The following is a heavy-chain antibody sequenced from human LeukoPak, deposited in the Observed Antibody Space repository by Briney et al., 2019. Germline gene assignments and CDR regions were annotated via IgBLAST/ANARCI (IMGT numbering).Heavy chain of an antibody. CDR2: IKQDGSEK. V-gene: IGHV3-7*01. D-gene: IGHD3-9*01. Sequence: GGSLRLSCAASRFTFSTYWMSWVRQAPGKGLEWVANIKQDGSEKYYVDSVKGRFTISRDNAKNSLYLQMNSLRAEDTAVYYCARIFLYYDILTGHIAGAFDIWGQGTMVTVSS. CDR3: ARIFLYYDILTGHIAGAFDI. CDR1: RFTFSTYW. J-gene: IGHJ3*02.